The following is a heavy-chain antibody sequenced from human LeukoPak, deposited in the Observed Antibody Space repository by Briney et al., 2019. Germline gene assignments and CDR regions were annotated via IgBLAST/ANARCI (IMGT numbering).Heavy chain of an antibody. J-gene: IGHJ5*02. CDR2: IPYDGRNT. Sequence: GGSLRLSCAASGFTFSNSGMHCVRQAPGRGLEWVAFIPYDGRNTYYADSVKGRFTISRDNSKNTLYLQMNSLRPEDTAVYYCAKAPPRGDWFDPWGQGTLVTVSS. CDR1: GFTFSNSG. V-gene: IGHV3-30*02. CDR3: AKAPPRGDWFDP. D-gene: IGHD3-10*01.